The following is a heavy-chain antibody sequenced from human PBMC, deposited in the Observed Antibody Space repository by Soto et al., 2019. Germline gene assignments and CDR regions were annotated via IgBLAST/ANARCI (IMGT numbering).Heavy chain of an antibody. Sequence: SETLSLTCTVSGGSISSSSYYWGWIRQPPGKGLEWIGKIYYSGSTYYNPSLKSRVTISVDTSKNQFSLKLSSVTAADTAVYYCARRGSGGIAVVGTSFAYWGRGTLVTVSS. CDR1: GGSISSSSYY. CDR2: IYYSGST. D-gene: IGHD6-19*01. V-gene: IGHV4-39*01. J-gene: IGHJ1*01. CDR3: ARRGSGGIAVVGTSFAY.